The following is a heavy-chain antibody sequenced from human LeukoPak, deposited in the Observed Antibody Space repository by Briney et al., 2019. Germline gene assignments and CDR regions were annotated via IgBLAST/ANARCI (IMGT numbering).Heavy chain of an antibody. D-gene: IGHD3-10*01. CDR1: GFTFSSYD. CDR3: ARRGSSDAFDI. CDR2: IGTAGDT. V-gene: IGHV3-13*01. J-gene: IGHJ3*02. Sequence: GSLRLSCAASGFTFSSYDMHRVRPATGKGLEWVSAIGTAGDTYYPGSVKGRFTISRENAKNSLYLQMNSLRAGDTAVYYCARRGSSDAFDIWGQGTMVTVSS.